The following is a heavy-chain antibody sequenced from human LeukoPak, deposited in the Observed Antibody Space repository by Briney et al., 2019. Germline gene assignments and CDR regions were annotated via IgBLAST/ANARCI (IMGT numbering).Heavy chain of an antibody. J-gene: IGHJ4*02. D-gene: IGHD6-13*01. V-gene: IGHV4-31*03. CDR3: ARSPSRYSSSWSRGYLDY. Sequence: PSETLSLTCTVSGGSISSGGHYWSWIRQPPGRGLEWIGYIYYSGSTYYNPSLKSRVTISVDTSKNQFSLNLSSVTAADTAVYFCARSPSRYSSSWSRGYLDYWGQGTLVTVSS. CDR2: IYYSGST. CDR1: GGSISSGGHY.